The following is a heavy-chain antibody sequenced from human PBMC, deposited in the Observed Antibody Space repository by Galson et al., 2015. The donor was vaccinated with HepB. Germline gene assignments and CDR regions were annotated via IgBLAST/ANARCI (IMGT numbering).Heavy chain of an antibody. Sequence: ETLSLTCAVYGGSFSGYYWSWIRQPPGKGLEWIGYIYYSGSTNYNPSLKSRVTISVDASKNQFSLKLSSVTAADTAVYYCAREGSMVRGVRGRGMDVGGQGTTVTVSS. CDR1: GGSFSGYY. CDR3: AREGSMVRGVRGRGMDV. V-gene: IGHV4-59*01. D-gene: IGHD3-10*01. CDR2: IYYSGST. J-gene: IGHJ6*02.